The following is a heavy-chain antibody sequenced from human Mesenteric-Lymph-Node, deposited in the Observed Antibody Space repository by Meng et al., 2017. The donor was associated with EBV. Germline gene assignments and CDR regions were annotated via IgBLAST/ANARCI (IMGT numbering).Heavy chain of an antibody. CDR3: ARDSEGNDLSFDY. Sequence: SWAKLKNAGAEVKVSCKDLGYTFTNYALTWGAPAPGQGLALLGWINTNSGNSTYAPGFAGRYVFSLDTSVSTAYLQISSLKADDSAVYYCARDSEGNDLSFDYWGQGTLVTVSS. J-gene: IGHJ4*02. D-gene: IGHD2-21*02. CDR2: INTNSGNS. V-gene: IGHV7-4-1*02. CDR1: GYTFTNYA.